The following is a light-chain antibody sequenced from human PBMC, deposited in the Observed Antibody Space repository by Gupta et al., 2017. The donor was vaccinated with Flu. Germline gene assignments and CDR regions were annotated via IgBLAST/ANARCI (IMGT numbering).Light chain of an antibody. Sequence: EIVLTQSPATLSLSPGERATPSCRASQSINNYLVWYQQRPGQAPRLLIYDASNRATGIPDRFSGRGSGTDFTLTISSLEPEDVAVYYCQQRTDWPPKVTFGQGTRLEIK. CDR2: DAS. CDR3: QQRTDWPPKVT. J-gene: IGKJ5*01. CDR1: QSINNY. V-gene: IGKV3-11*01.